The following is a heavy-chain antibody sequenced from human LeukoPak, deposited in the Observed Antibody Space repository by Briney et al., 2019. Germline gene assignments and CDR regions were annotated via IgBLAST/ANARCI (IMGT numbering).Heavy chain of an antibody. CDR2: IPISGSTI. CDR1: GFTFSGYY. J-gene: IGHJ4*02. V-gene: IGHV3-11*04. D-gene: IGHD5-12*01. CDR3: ARVRREVATIGFDY. Sequence: PGGSLRLSCAASGFTFSGYYMIWIRQAPGKGLESVSYIPISGSTIYYADSVKGRFTFSRDNAKNSLYLQMNSLRAEDTAVYYCARVRREVATIGFDYWGQGTLVAVSS.